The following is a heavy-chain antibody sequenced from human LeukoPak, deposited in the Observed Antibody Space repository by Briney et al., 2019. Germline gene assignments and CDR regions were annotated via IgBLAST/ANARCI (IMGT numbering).Heavy chain of an antibody. V-gene: IGHV4-61*02. CDR1: LGSVGSGTSY. CDR2: VYPSRST. CDR3: ARVFWQSGGYFDY. Sequence: SETLSLTCTDSLGSVGSGTSYWSWIRPPAGKALGWIVRVYPSRSTAYHPPVKSRPSTSIDTSKNQFSLNLRSVTAADTAVYYCARVFWQSGGYFDYWGQGILVTVSS. D-gene: IGHD2-15*01. J-gene: IGHJ4*02.